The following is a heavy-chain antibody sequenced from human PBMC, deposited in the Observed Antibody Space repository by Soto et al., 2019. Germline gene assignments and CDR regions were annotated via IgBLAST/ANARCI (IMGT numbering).Heavy chain of an antibody. CDR2: MRSKANHYTT. V-gene: IGHV3-72*01. CDR1: GFTFSDQS. CDR3: XXGXGXXXXGF. J-gene: IGHJ4*02. Sequence: EMQLVESGGGLVQPGGSLRLSCAASGFTFSDQSMDWVRQAPGKGLEWVGRMRSKANHYTTDYAASVKGRFTISRDDSKSSLYLQMNGLKTXXXXXXXXXXGXGXXXXGFWXQGTLV. D-gene: IGHD5-12*01.